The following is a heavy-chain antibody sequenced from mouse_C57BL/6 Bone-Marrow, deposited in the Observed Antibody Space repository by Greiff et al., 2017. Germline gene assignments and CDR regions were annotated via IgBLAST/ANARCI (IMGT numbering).Heavy chain of an antibody. J-gene: IGHJ1*03. D-gene: IGHD2-14*01. Sequence: EVKLVESGAELVRPGASVKLSCTASGFNIKDDYMHWVKQRPEQGLEWIGWIDPENGDTEYASKFQGKATITADTSSNTAYLQLSSLTSEDTAVYYCTPVRYCYFDVWGTGTTVTVSS. CDR1: GFNIKDDY. V-gene: IGHV14-4*01. CDR2: IDPENGDT. CDR3: TPVRYCYFDV.